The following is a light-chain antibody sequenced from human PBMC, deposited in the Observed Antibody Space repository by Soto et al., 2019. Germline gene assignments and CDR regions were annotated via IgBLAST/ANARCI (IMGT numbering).Light chain of an antibody. J-gene: IGKJ4*01. CDR3: QQFSSYPLT. CDR2: DAS. V-gene: IGKV3-20*01. CDR1: ESVSSSY. Sequence: EIVLTQSPGTLSLSQGESATLSCGASESVSSSYLAWYQQKPGQAPRLLIYDASSRATGIPDRFSGGGSGTDFTLTISRLEPEDFAVYYCQQFSSYPLTFGGGTKVDI.